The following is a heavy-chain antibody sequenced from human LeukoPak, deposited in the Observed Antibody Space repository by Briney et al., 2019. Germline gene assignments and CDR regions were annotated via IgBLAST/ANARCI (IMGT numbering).Heavy chain of an antibody. CDR1: GGSFSGYY. CDR3: ARGEIEDCGGDCYLAY. Sequence: SETLSLTCAVYGGSFSGYYWSWIRQPPGKGLEWVGYISYSGSTNYNPSLKSRVTISVDTSKNQFSLKLSSVTVADTAVYYCARGEIEDCGGDCYLAYWGQGTQVTVSS. J-gene: IGHJ4*02. V-gene: IGHV4-59*01. CDR2: ISYSGST. D-gene: IGHD2-21*02.